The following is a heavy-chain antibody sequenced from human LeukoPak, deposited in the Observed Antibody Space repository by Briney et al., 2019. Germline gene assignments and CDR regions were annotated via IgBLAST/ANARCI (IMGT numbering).Heavy chain of an antibody. V-gene: IGHV1-2*02. Sequence: GASVKVSCKASGYTFTGYYIHWVRQAPGQGLEWMGWINPNSGGTNYAQKFQGRVTMTRDTSISTAYMELSRLRSDDTAVYYCARVTWVVREVIRGPMDVWGKGTTVTVSS. CDR1: GYTFTGYY. CDR2: INPNSGGT. CDR3: ARVTWVVREVIRGPMDV. D-gene: IGHD3-10*01. J-gene: IGHJ6*03.